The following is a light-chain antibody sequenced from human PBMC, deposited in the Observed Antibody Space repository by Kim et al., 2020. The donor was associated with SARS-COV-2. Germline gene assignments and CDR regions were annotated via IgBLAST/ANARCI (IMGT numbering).Light chain of an antibody. CDR1: QSISNY. CDR3: QQSYTTPLFT. CDR2: AAS. J-gene: IGKJ3*01. V-gene: IGKV1-39*01. Sequence: SVGDRVTITCRASQSISNYLHWYQKKPGKAPKLLIYAASNLQRGVPSRFSGRGSGTDFTLTIISLQPEDFATYYCQQSYTTPLFTFGPGTKVDIK.